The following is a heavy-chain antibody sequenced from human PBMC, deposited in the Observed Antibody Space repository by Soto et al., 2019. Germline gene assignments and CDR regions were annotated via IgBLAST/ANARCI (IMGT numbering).Heavy chain of an antibody. CDR2: INHSGST. CDR1: GFAFNRYA. CDR3: ASLVGFDY. V-gene: IGHV4-34*01. D-gene: IGHD2-15*01. J-gene: IGHJ4*02. Sequence: PGGSLRLSCAASGFAFNRYAMSWVRQPPGKGLEWIGEINHSGSTNYNPSLKSRVTISVDTSKNQFSLKLSSVTAADTAVYYCASLVGFDYWGQGTLVTVSS.